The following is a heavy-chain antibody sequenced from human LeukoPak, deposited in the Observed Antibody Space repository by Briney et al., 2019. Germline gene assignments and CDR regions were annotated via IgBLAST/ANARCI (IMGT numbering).Heavy chain of an antibody. CDR2: IRYDGSNK. J-gene: IGHJ4*02. CDR1: GFSFSNYG. Sequence: GGSLRLSCAASGFSFSNYGMHWVRQTPGKGLEWVAFIRYDGSNKYYADSVKGRFTISRDNSKNTLYLQMNSLRAEDTAVYYCAKPHFDDWGQGTLVTVSS. V-gene: IGHV3-30*02. CDR3: AKPHFDD.